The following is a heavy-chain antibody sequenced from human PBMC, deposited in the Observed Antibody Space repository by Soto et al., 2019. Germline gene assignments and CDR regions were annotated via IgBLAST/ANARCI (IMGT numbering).Heavy chain of an antibody. CDR2: ISWNSGSI. D-gene: IGHD3-10*01. CDR1: GFTFDDYA. CDR3: AKDSLYGSGSYYGMDV. V-gene: IGHV3-9*01. J-gene: IGHJ6*02. Sequence: PGGSLRLSCAASGFTFDDYAMHWVRQAPGKGLEWVSGISWNSGSIGYADSVKGRFTISRDNAKNSLYLQMNSLRAEDTALYYCAKDSLYGSGSYYGMDVWGQGTTVTVSS.